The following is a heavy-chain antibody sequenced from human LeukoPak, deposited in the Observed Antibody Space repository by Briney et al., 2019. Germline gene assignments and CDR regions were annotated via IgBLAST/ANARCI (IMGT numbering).Heavy chain of an antibody. Sequence: GGSLRLSCAASGFTFSTYSMNWVRRAPAKGLEWVSSISDTSTYIYYADSVKGRFTMSRDNAKNSLYLQMNSLRAEDTAVYYCARDPGRGAAGTHDYWGQGTLVTVSS. CDR2: ISDTSTYI. J-gene: IGHJ4*02. V-gene: IGHV3-21*01. D-gene: IGHD6-13*01. CDR3: ARDPGRGAAGTHDY. CDR1: GFTFSTYS.